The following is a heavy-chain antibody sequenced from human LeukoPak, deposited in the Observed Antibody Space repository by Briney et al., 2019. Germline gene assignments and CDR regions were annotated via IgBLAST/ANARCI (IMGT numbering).Heavy chain of an antibody. J-gene: IGHJ4*02. CDR1: GFTFSSYA. CDR2: ITRSGDST. CDR3: AKGVGPWCTAGTRYPFDY. Sequence: GGSLRLSCEASGFTFSSYAMNWVRQAPGKRLEWVASITRSGDSTYHADSVKGRFAISRDNSKNTVFLQMNSLRAEDTALYSCAKGVGPWCTAGTRYPFDYWGQGTLVAVSS. V-gene: IGHV3-23*01. D-gene: IGHD6-13*01.